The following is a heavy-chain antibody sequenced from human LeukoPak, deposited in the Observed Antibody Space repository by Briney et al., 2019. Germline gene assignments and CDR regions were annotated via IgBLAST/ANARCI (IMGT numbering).Heavy chain of an antibody. V-gene: IGHV3-48*02. Sequence: PGGSLRLSCAASGFTFSSQSMSWVRQAPGKGLEWVSYISPSSGTIYYADAVKGRFTIARDNGKNSLYLQMNSLRDEVTDVYYCARDYTFDYWGQGTLVTVSS. CDR3: ARDYTFDY. CDR2: ISPSSGTI. CDR1: GFTFSSQS. J-gene: IGHJ4*02. D-gene: IGHD2-2*02.